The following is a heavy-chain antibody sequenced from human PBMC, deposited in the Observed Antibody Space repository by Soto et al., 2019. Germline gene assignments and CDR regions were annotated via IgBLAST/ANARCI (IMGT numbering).Heavy chain of an antibody. CDR1: GFTFSGYW. D-gene: IGHD3-22*01. J-gene: IGHJ4*02. V-gene: IGHV3-74*01. Sequence: EVQLVESGGGLVQPGGSLRLSCAASGFTFSGYWMHWVRQAPGKGLTWVSRINSDGTYTSSADSVRGRFTISRDDARNTLYLQMNSLRIEDTAVYYCTRALDGMIPTAYWGQGTLVTVPS. CDR3: TRALDGMIPTAY. CDR2: INSDGTYT.